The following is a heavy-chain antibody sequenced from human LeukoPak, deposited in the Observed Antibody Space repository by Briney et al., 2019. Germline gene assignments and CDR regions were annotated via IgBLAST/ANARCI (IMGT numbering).Heavy chain of an antibody. CDR2: IIPIFGTA. J-gene: IGHJ3*02. Sequence: VASVKVSCKASGGTFSSYAISWVRQAPGQGLEWMGRIIPIFGTANYAQKFQGRVTITTDESTCTAYMELSSLRSEDTAVYYCARVLADAFDIWGQGTMVTVSS. V-gene: IGHV1-69*05. CDR1: GGTFSSYA. CDR3: ARVLADAFDI.